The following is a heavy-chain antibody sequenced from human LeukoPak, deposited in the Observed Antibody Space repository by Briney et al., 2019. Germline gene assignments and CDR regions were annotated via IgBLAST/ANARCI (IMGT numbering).Heavy chain of an antibody. D-gene: IGHD4-17*01. Sequence: PGGSLRLSCTASGVASRFRGYGMHWVRQAPGRGLQWVAFIRYDGSRKHYADSVRGRFTISRDNSKDTMYLQMNSLSAEDTALYFCAKERSGGNGDWFDPWGQGTPVIVSS. CDR3: AKERSGGNGDWFDP. J-gene: IGHJ5*02. CDR1: GVASRFRGYG. V-gene: IGHV3-30*02. CDR2: IRYDGSRK.